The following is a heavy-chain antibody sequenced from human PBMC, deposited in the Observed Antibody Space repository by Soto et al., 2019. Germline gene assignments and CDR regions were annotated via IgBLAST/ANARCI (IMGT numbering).Heavy chain of an antibody. Sequence: GGSLRLSCAASGFTFSDYYMSWIRQAPGKGLEWVSYISSSGSTIYYADSVKGRFTISRDNAKNSLYLQMNSLRAEDTAVYYCARDLNLGLLWFGELRALGYFDYWGQGTLVTVSS. CDR3: ARDLNLGLLWFGELRALGYFDY. V-gene: IGHV3-11*01. CDR2: ISSSGSTI. CDR1: GFTFSDYY. J-gene: IGHJ4*02. D-gene: IGHD3-10*01.